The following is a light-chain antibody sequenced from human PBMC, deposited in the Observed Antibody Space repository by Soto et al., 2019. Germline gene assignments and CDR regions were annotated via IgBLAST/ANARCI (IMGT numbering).Light chain of an antibody. J-gene: IGKJ5*01. CDR2: DAS. V-gene: IGKV3-11*01. CDR1: QSVSTY. CDR3: QQRRSWPPTIT. Sequence: EIVLTQSPATLSLSPLERATLSFMASQSVSTYLAWYQQRPGQAPRLLIYDASYRATDIPPRFSGSGSGTDFTLTISSLEPEDFAVYYCQQRRSWPPTITFGQGTRLEI.